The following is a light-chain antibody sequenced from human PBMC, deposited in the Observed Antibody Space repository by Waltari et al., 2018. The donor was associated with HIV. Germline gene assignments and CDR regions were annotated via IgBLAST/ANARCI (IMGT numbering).Light chain of an antibody. J-gene: IGKJ4*01. CDR1: QSVSHS. V-gene: IGKV3-11*01. CDR2: DAS. CDR3: QQRSNWPPIT. Sequence: EIVLTQSPATLSLSPGERATLSCRASQSVSHSLSWYQQKPGQAPRLLIYDASNRATGVPARFSGSGSGTDFTLTISSLEPEDFAVYYCQQRSNWPPITFGGGTKVDIK.